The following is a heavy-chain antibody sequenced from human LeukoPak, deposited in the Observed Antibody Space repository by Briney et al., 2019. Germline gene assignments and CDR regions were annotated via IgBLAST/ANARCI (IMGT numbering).Heavy chain of an antibody. CDR2: MNPYTGDT. CDR1: GYTFTGYD. D-gene: IGHD1-26*01. Sequence: ASARVSCKASGYTFTGYDISWVRQATGQGLEWMGWMNPYTGDTGYAQKFQGRVTMTRNTSIDTAYMELSGLRSEDTAVYYCTRGSLSGSSRDYWGQGTLVTVSS. CDR3: TRGSLSGSSRDY. V-gene: IGHV1-8*01. J-gene: IGHJ4*02.